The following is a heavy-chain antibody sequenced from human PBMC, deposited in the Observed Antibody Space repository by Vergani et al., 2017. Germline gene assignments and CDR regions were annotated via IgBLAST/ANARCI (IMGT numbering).Heavy chain of an antibody. CDR1: GGTFSSYA. D-gene: IGHD3-3*01. V-gene: IGHV1-69*06. CDR2: IIPIFGTA. Sequence: QVQLVQSGAEVKKPGSSVKVSCKASGGTFSSYAISWVRQAPGQGLEWMGGIIPIFGTANYAQKFQGRVTMTRNTSISTAYMELSSLRSEDTAVYYCARRGYYDFWSGSDAVDIWGQGTMVTVSS. J-gene: IGHJ3*02. CDR3: ARRGYYDFWSGSDAVDI.